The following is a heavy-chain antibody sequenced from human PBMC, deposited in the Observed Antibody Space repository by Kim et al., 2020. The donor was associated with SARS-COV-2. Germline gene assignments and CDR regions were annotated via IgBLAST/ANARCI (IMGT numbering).Heavy chain of an antibody. D-gene: IGHD3-22*01. Sequence: SETLSLTCTVSGGSISSGDYYWSWIRQPPGKGLEWIGYIYYSGSTYYNPSLKSRVTISVDTSKNQFSLKLSSVTAADTAVYYCAAQPITMIVVVIWGQGTLVTVSS. CDR3: AAQPITMIVVVI. CDR1: GGSISSGDYY. J-gene: IGHJ4*02. CDR2: IYYSGST. V-gene: IGHV4-30-4*01.